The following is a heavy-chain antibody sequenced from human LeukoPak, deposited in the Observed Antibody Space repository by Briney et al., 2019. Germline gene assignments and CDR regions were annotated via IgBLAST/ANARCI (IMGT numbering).Heavy chain of an antibody. D-gene: IGHD1-26*01. J-gene: IGHJ4*02. V-gene: IGHV3-74*01. CDR1: GFTFSSYW. CDR3: ARGAFGSYSFDY. CDR2: INTDGSNT. Sequence: GGSLRLSCAASGFTFSSYWMHWVRQGPGKGLVWVSGINTDGSNTRYADSVKGRFTISRDNAKNTLYLQMNSLRAEDTAIYYCARGAFGSYSFDYWGQGTLVTVPS.